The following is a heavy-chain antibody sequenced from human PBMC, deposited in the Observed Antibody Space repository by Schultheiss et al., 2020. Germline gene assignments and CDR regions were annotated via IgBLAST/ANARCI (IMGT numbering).Heavy chain of an antibody. CDR3: ARHAKIRIATSGTVYYYPMDV. CDR2: IYDSGTT. V-gene: IGHV4-59*08. J-gene: IGHJ6*02. Sequence: AETLSLTCTVSGASISGYYWSWIRRPPGKGLEWIAYIYDSGTTNYNTSLKSRITISIDTSKNWVSLRLSSVTAADTAIYYCARHAKIRIATSGTVYYYPMDVWGQGTTVTVSS. CDR1: GASISGYY. D-gene: IGHD6-13*01.